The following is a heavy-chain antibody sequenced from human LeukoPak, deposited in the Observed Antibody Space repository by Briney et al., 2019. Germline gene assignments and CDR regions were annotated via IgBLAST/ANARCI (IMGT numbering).Heavy chain of an antibody. CDR3: AKMGTTQRSRYFDY. CDR2: ISGSGGST. Sequence: HPGGSLRLSCAASGFTFSSYAMSWVRQAPGKGLEWVSAISGSGGSTYYADSVKGRFTISRDNSKNTLYLQMNSLRTEDTAVYYCAKMGTTQRSRYFDYWGQGTLVTVSS. D-gene: IGHD1-7*01. V-gene: IGHV3-23*01. J-gene: IGHJ4*02. CDR1: GFTFSSYA.